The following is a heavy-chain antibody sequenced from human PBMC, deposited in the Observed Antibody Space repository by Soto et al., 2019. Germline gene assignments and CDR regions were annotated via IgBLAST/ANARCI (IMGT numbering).Heavy chain of an antibody. CDR2: ISSSSSTI. Sequence: GGSKRLSSTASEFNFRSYSMNWVRQTPGKGLEWVSYISSSSSTIYYADSVKGRFTISRDNAKNSLYLQMNSLRDEDTAVYYCAREGGSLNWFDPWGQGTLVTVSS. D-gene: IGHD1-26*01. CDR1: EFNFRSYS. CDR3: AREGGSLNWFDP. J-gene: IGHJ5*02. V-gene: IGHV3-48*02.